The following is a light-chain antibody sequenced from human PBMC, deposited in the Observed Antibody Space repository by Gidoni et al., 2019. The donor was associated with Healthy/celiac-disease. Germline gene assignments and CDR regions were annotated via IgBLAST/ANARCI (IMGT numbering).Light chain of an antibody. CDR2: KAS. V-gene: IGKV1-5*03. J-gene: IGKJ1*01. CDR3: QQYNSYSWT. CDR1: QSISSW. Sequence: DIQRTQSPSTLSASVGDRVTITCRASQSISSWLAWYQQKPGKAPKLLIYKASSLESGVPSRFSGRGSGTEFTLTISSLQPDDFATYYCQQYNSYSWTFXQXTKVEIK.